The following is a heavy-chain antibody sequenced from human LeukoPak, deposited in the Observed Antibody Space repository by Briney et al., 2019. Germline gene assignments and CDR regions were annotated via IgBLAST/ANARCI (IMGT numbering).Heavy chain of an antibody. CDR2: IYTSGST. J-gene: IGHJ5*02. CDR1: GGSISSYY. Sequence: SETLSLTCTVSGGSISSYYWSWIRQPAGKGLEWIGRIYTSGSTNYNPSLKSRVTMSVDTSKNQFSLKLSSVTAADTAVYYCARAIGYCSSTSCTNWFDPWGQGTLVTVSS. CDR3: ARAIGYCSSTSCTNWFDP. D-gene: IGHD2-2*01. V-gene: IGHV4-4*07.